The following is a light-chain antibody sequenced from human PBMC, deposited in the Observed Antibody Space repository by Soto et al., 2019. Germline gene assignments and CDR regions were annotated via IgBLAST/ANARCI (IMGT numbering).Light chain of an antibody. CDR3: QQFDNWWT. CDR1: HSISTN. Sequence: EVVLTQSPATLSVSPGTRATLSCRASHSISTNLAWYHQRPGQAPRLLISRASTRAAGIPDRFSGSGSGTEFTLTISSLQSEDLGVYYCQQFDNWWTFGQGTKVEIK. CDR2: RAS. J-gene: IGKJ1*01. V-gene: IGKV3-15*01.